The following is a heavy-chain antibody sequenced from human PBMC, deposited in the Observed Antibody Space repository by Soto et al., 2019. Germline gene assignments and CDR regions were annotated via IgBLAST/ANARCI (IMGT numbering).Heavy chain of an antibody. J-gene: IGHJ4*02. CDR2: INHSGST. D-gene: IGHD3-10*01. Sequence: QVQLQQWGAGLLKPSETLSLTCAVYGGSFSGYYWSWIRQPPGKGLEWIGEINHSGSTNYNPSLKSRVTISVDTSKNQFSLKLSSVTAADTAVYYCARAMVVRGVIISSAVDYWGQGTLVTVSS. V-gene: IGHV4-34*01. CDR3: ARAMVVRGVIISSAVDY. CDR1: GGSFSGYY.